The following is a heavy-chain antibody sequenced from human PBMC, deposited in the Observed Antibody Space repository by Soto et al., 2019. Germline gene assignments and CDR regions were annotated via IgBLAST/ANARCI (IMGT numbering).Heavy chain of an antibody. CDR3: ARRTSGWCVGS. J-gene: IGHJ5*01. CDR1: GFTFSSYA. V-gene: IGHV3-23*01. Sequence: EVQLLESGGGLVQPGGSLRLSCAASGFTFSSYAMSWVRQAPGKGLEWVSVISGSGGSTYYADSVKGRFTISRDKCKNTLYPQTTRLSAEDTALYYCARRTSGWCVGSWGQGPGVTVSS. CDR2: ISGSGGST. D-gene: IGHD6-19*01.